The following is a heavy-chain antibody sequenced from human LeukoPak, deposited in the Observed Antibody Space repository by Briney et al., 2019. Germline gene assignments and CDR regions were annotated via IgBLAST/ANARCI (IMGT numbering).Heavy chain of an antibody. CDR2: ISSSSSYI. D-gene: IGHD5-18*01. CDR1: GFTFSSYS. V-gene: IGHV3-21*01. Sequence: GGSLRLSCAASGFTFSSYSMNWVRQAPGKGLEWVSSISSSSSYIYYADSVKGRFTISRDNAKNSLYLQMNSLRAEDTAVYYCASTRGYSCGLFDYWGQGTLVTVSS. CDR3: ASTRGYSCGLFDY. J-gene: IGHJ4*02.